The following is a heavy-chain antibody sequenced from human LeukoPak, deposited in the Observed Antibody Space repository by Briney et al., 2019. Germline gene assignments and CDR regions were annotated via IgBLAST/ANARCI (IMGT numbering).Heavy chain of an antibody. D-gene: IGHD2-15*01. CDR2: IWYDGSNK. J-gene: IGHJ3*02. CDR1: GFTFSSYG. Sequence: GGSLRLSCAASGFTFSSYGMHWVRQAPGKGLEWVAVIWYDGSNKYYVDSVKGRFTISRDNSKNTLYLQMNSLRAEDTAVYYCARDPRYCSGGSCANAFDIWGQGTMVTVSS. CDR3: ARDPRYCSGGSCANAFDI. V-gene: IGHV3-33*01.